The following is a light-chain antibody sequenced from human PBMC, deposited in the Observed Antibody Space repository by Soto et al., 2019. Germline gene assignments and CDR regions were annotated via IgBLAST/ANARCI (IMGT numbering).Light chain of an antibody. V-gene: IGLV2-14*01. CDR2: EVS. CDR1: SSDVGDYDF. CDR3: SSFTSTSTLVV. J-gene: IGLJ2*01. Sequence: QSALTQPASVSGSPGQSITISCTGSSSDVGDYDFVSWYQQHPGKAPKLIIYEVSDRPSGVSNRVSGSKSGNTASLTISGLQAEDDAHYYCSSFTSTSTLVVFGGGTKLTVL.